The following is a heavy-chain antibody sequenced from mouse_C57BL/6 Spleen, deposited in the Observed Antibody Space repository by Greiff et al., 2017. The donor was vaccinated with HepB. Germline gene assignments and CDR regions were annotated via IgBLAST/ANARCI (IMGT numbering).Heavy chain of an antibody. V-gene: IGHV1-9*01. Sequence: VQLQESGAELMKPGASVKLSCKATGYTFTGYWIEWVKQRPGHGLEWIGEILPGRGSTNYNEKFKGKATFTADTSSNTAYMQLSSLTTEDSAIYYCARSYKDYYAMDYWGQGTSVTVSS. CDR2: ILPGRGST. CDR3: ARSYKDYYAMDY. D-gene: IGHD1-3*01. CDR1: GYTFTGYW. J-gene: IGHJ4*01.